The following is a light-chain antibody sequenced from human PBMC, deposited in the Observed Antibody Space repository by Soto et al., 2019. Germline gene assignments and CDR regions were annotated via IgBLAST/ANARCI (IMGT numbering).Light chain of an antibody. CDR1: ILAKKY. V-gene: IGLV3-27*01. J-gene: IGLJ1*01. CDR3: QVWDSSSDHDV. Sequence: SYELTQPSSVSVSPGQTARITCSGDILAKKYARWFQQKPGQAPVLVIYKDSERPSGIPERFSGSSSGTTVTLTISGAQVEDEADYYCQVWDSSSDHDVFGTGTKVTVL. CDR2: KDS.